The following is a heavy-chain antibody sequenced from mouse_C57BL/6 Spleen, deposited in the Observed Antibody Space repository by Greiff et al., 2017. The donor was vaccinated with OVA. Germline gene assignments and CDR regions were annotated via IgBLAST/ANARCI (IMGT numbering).Heavy chain of an antibody. J-gene: IGHJ1*03. D-gene: IGHD2-3*01. V-gene: IGHV1-55*01. CDR3: ARRGYYDWYFDV. CDR1: GYTFTSYW. Sequence: QVQLQQPGAELAKPGASVKMSCKASGYTFTSYWITWVKQRPGQGLEWIGDIYPGSGSTNYNEKFKSKATLTVDTSSSTAYMQLSSLTSEDSVVYYCARRGYYDWYFDVWGTGTTVTVSS. CDR2: IYPGSGST.